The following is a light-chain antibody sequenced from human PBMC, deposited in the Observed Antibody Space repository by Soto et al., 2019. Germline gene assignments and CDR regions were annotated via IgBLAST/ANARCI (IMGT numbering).Light chain of an antibody. Sequence: SYELTQSPSVSVSPGQTARITCSGDALPKKYVYWYQLRPGQAPLLIVYKDNERPSGIPGRFSGSSSGPTATLTISGVQAEDEADYYCQSIDGTGSLYVFGGGTKLTVL. CDR3: QSIDGTGSLYV. CDR1: ALPKKY. J-gene: IGLJ1*01. V-gene: IGLV3-25*03. CDR2: KDN.